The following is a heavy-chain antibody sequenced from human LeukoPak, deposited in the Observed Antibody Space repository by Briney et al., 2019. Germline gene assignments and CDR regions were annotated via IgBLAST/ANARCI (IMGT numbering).Heavy chain of an antibody. Sequence: GGSLRLSCAASGFTFSSYSMNWVRQAPGKGLEWVSFISSSSSYIYYADSVKGRFTISRDNAKNSLYLQMNGLRAEDTAVYYCARGSFDFWSGYRTNVDYWGQGTLVTVSS. CDR1: GFTFSSYS. D-gene: IGHD3-3*01. J-gene: IGHJ4*02. CDR3: ARGSFDFWSGYRTNVDY. V-gene: IGHV3-21*01. CDR2: ISSSSSYI.